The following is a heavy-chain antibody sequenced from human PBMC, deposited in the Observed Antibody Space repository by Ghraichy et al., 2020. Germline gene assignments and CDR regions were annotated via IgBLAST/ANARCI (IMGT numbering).Heavy chain of an antibody. V-gene: IGHV4-4*09. J-gene: IGHJ6*02. CDR2: IYTSGST. D-gene: IGHD1-7*01. CDR1: GGSISSYY. CDR3: ARANWKYLDGYYYYYGMDV. Sequence: SQTLSLTCTVSGGSISSYYWSWIRQPPGKGLEWIGYIYTSGSTNYNPSLKSRVTISVDTSKNQFSLKLSSVTAADTAVYYCARANWKYLDGYYYYYGMDVWGQGTTVTVSS.